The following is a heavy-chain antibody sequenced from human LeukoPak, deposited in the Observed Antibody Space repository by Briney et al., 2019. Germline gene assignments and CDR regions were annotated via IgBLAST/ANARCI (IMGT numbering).Heavy chain of an antibody. CDR2: IFTSENT. V-gene: IGHV4-4*07. D-gene: IGHD4-17*01. Sequence: SETLSLTCTVSGGYIGSYYWSWIRQPAGKGLEWIGRIFTSENTDYTPSLKSRVTMSVDMSTSQFSLRLTSVTAADTAVYYCAREGDYGDYSKSFYYMDVWGKGTTVTASS. J-gene: IGHJ6*03. CDR1: GGYIGSYY. CDR3: AREGDYGDYSKSFYYMDV.